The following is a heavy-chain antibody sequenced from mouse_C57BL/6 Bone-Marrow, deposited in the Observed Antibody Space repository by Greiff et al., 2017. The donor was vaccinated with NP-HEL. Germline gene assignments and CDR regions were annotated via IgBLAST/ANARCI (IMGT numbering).Heavy chain of an antibody. CDR1: GYAFSSYW. CDR3: ARSENWDDYAMDY. Sequence: ESGAELVKPGASVKISCKASGYAFSSYWMNWVKQRPGKGLEWIGQIYPGDGDTNYNGKFKGKATLTADKSSSTAYMQLSSLTSEDSAVYFCARSENWDDYAMDYWGQGTSVTVSS. D-gene: IGHD4-1*01. J-gene: IGHJ4*01. CDR2: IYPGDGDT. V-gene: IGHV1-80*01.